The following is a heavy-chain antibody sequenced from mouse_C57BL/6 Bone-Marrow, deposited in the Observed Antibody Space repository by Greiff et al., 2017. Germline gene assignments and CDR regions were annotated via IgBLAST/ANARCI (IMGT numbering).Heavy chain of an antibody. J-gene: IGHJ3*01. Sequence: EVQLVESGGALLNPGGSLKLSFAPSGFPFSSYGLSWFRQTPDKGLGWVATFSSGGSYTYYPDSVKGRFTISRDNAKNTLYLQMSSLKSEETAMYYCARHGMVTRAWFAYWGQGTLVTVSA. CDR3: ARHGMVTRAWFAY. V-gene: IGHV5-6*01. CDR1: GFPFSSYG. CDR2: FSSGGSYT. D-gene: IGHD2-3*01.